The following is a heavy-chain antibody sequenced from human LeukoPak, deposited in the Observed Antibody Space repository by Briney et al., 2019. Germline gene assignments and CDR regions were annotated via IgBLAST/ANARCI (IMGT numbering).Heavy chain of an antibody. D-gene: IGHD6-13*01. CDR1: GFTFSDSY. J-gene: IGHJ5*02. Sequence: GGSLRLSCAASGFTFSDSYMSWIRQAPGKGLEWIAFIGGSGSLIYYADSVEGRFTISRDNAKNSLYLQMTTLRAEDTAVYYCARDHRQQLGNWFDPWGQGTLVTVSS. V-gene: IGHV3-11*04. CDR3: ARDHRQQLGNWFDP. CDR2: IGGSGSLI.